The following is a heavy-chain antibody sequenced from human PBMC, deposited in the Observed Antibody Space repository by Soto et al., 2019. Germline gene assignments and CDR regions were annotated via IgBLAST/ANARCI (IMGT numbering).Heavy chain of an antibody. J-gene: IGHJ6*01. Sequence: QLQLQESGPGLVKPSETLSLTCTVSGGSISSSSYYWGWIRQPPGKGLAWIGSIYYSGSTYYNPSLKSRVTISVDTSKNQFSLKLSSVTDADTAVYYCARLVATIGPYYYYYGMDVW. D-gene: IGHD5-12*01. CDR3: ARLVATIGPYYYYYGMDV. CDR2: IYYSGST. CDR1: GGSISSSSYY. V-gene: IGHV4-39*01.